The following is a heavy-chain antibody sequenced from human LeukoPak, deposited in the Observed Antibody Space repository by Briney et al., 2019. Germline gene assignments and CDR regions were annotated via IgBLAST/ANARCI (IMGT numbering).Heavy chain of an antibody. Sequence: PSETLSLTCAVSGYSISSGYYWGWIRQPPGKGLEWIGSVYHSGSTYYNPSLKSRVTISVDTSKNQFSLRLSSVTAADTAVYYCARGTAVAGALDYWGQGTLVPVS. CDR2: VYHSGST. D-gene: IGHD6-19*01. CDR1: GYSISSGYY. J-gene: IGHJ4*02. CDR3: ARGTAVAGALDY. V-gene: IGHV4-38-2*01.